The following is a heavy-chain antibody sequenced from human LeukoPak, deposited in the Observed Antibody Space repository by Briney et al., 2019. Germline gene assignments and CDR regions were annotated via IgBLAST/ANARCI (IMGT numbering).Heavy chain of an antibody. CDR3: ARVLYDSYFDY. D-gene: IGHD2-2*02. J-gene: IGHJ4*02. Sequence: SETLSLTCTVSGGSISSYYWGWIRQPPGKGLEWIGSIYYSGSTYYSPSLKSRVTISVDTSKNQFSLKLSSATAADTAVYYCARVLYDSYFDYWGQGTLVTVSS. V-gene: IGHV4-39*07. CDR2: IYYSGST. CDR1: GGSISSYY.